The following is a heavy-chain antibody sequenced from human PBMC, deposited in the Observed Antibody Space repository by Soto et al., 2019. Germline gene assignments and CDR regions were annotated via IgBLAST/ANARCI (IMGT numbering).Heavy chain of an antibody. V-gene: IGHV3-20*04. CDR3: ARQIVPPPSYFEK. Sequence: EVRLVESGGRVIRPGGSLRLSCLASGFTFDDHGMSWVRQSPGKGLEWVSTINWNGDKTHYADSLKGRFTISRDNAKNTLYLQMNSLRIEDTAFYFCARQIVPPPSYFEKWGQGTLVTVSS. CDR1: GFTFDDHG. D-gene: IGHD2-21*01. CDR2: INWNGDKT. J-gene: IGHJ4*02.